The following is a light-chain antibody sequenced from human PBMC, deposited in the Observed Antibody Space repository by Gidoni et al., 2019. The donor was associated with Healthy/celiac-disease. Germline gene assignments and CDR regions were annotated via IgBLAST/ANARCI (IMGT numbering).Light chain of an antibody. J-gene: IGKJ4*01. CDR1: QSVRRN. V-gene: IGKV3-11*01. CDR2: DAP. CDR3: QQRSNGLT. Sequence: DIVLTQSPATLSLSPGERATLSCRASQSVRRNLASDQQKPGQAPRLLIYDAPNRATGIPAMFSGSGSGTDFTLTISSLGPEDFAVYYCQQRSNGLTFGGGTKVEIK.